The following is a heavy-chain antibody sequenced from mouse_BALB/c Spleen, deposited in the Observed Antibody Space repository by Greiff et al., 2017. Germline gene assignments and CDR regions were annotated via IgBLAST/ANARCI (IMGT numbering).Heavy chain of an antibody. V-gene: IGHV1S29*02. Sequence: VQLKQSGPELVKPGASVKISCKASGYTFTDYNMHWVKQSHGKSLEWIGYIYPYNGGTGYNQKFKSKATLTVDNSSSTAYMELRSLTSEDSAVYYCARSGRQLGPYSYAMDYWGQGTSVTVSS. CDR3: ARSGRQLGPYSYAMDY. D-gene: IGHD3-2*01. J-gene: IGHJ4*01. CDR2: IYPYNGGT. CDR1: GYTFTDYN.